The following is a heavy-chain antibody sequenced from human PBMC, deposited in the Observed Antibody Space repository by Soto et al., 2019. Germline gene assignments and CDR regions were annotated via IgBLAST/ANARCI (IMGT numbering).Heavy chain of an antibody. Sequence: GGSLRLSCAASGFSFEDYTMHWVRQGPGKGPEWISLISWDGGITDYSDSVKGRFISSRDNSKNSRFLEMNSLTSEYAAMYFFARDSSDIFPGKKRFFDFWGQGTLVTVSS. CDR2: ISWDGGIT. CDR1: GFSFEDYT. V-gene: IGHV3-43*01. J-gene: IGHJ4*02. CDR3: ARDSSDIFPGKKRFFDF. D-gene: IGHD2-21*01.